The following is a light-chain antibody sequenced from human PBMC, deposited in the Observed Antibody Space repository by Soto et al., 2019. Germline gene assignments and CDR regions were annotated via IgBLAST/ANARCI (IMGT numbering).Light chain of an antibody. CDR3: SSYTSSGSWV. CDR2: EVS. J-gene: IGLJ3*02. V-gene: IGLV2-14*01. CDR1: SSDVDGYNY. Sequence: QSALTQPASVSGSPGQSITISCTGTSSDVDGYNYVSWYQQYPGKAPKLMISEVSNRPSGVSNRFSGSKSGNTASLTISGLQAEDEADYYCSSYTSSGSWVFGGGTKLTVL.